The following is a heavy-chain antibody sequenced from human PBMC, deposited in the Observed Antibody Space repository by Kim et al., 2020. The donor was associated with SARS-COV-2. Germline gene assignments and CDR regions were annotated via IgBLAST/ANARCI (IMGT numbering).Heavy chain of an antibody. CDR3: ILYNYADFRPPY. CDR1: GFTLSGSA. V-gene: IGHV3-73*01. Sequence: GGSLRFSCAASGFTLSGSAIHWVRQASGKGLEWVGRIGSTADSYATAYTASVKGRFTISRGDSKNTTYLQMNSLKTEDTALYYCILYNYADFRPPYWGQGTLVTVPS. J-gene: IGHJ4*02. CDR2: IGSTADSYAT. D-gene: IGHD3-16*01.